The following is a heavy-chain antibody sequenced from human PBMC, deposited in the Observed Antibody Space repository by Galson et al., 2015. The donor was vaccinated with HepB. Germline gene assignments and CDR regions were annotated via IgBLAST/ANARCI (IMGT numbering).Heavy chain of an antibody. CDR3: ARDPHYYDSSGYYYIFDY. CDR1: GYTFTSYG. V-gene: IGHV1-18*04. D-gene: IGHD3-22*01. CDR2: ISAYNGNT. Sequence: SVKVSCKASGYTFTSYGISWVRQAPGQGLEWMGWISAYNGNTNYAQKLQGRVTMTTDTSTSTAYMELRSLRSDDTAVYYCARDPHYYDSSGYYYIFDYWGQGTLVTVSS. J-gene: IGHJ4*02.